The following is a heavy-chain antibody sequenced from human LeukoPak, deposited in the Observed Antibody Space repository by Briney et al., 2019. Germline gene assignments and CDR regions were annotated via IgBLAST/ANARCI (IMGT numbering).Heavy chain of an antibody. J-gene: IGHJ4*02. Sequence: GGSLRLSCAASGFTFSNYWINWVRQAPGKGLEWVANINQDGSEKYYVDSVKGRFTISRDNSKNTLYLQMNSLRAEDTAVYYCAKDWAQRIAARPGLLDYWGQGTLVTVSS. CDR2: INQDGSEK. CDR3: AKDWAQRIAARPGLLDY. D-gene: IGHD6-6*01. CDR1: GFTFSNYW. V-gene: IGHV3-7*03.